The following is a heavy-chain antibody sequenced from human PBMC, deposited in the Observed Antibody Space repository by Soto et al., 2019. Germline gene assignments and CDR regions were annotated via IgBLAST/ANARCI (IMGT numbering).Heavy chain of an antibody. Sequence: ASVKVSCKASGYTFTSYGISWVRQAPGQGLEWMGWISAYNGNTNYAQKLQGRVTITRDTSASTAYMELSSLRSEDTAVYYCAACRTYYDILTGYYHYYYYGMDVWGQGTTVTVSS. D-gene: IGHD3-9*01. J-gene: IGHJ6*02. CDR1: GYTFTSYG. V-gene: IGHV1-18*01. CDR2: ISAYNGNT. CDR3: AACRTYYDILTGYYHYYYYGMDV.